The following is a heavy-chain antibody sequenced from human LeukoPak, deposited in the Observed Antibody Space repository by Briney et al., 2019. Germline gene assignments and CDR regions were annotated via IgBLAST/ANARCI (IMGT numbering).Heavy chain of an antibody. CDR1: GGSFSSYY. D-gene: IGHD2-8*01. Sequence: SETLSLTCAVYGGSFSSYYWSWIRQPPGKGLEWIGEINHSGSTNYNPSLKSRVTISVDTSKNQFSLKLSSVTAADTAVYYCARGSGYCTNGVCSRYYFDYWGQGTLVTVSS. CDR3: ARGSGYCTNGVCSRYYFDY. V-gene: IGHV4-34*01. CDR2: INHSGST. J-gene: IGHJ4*02.